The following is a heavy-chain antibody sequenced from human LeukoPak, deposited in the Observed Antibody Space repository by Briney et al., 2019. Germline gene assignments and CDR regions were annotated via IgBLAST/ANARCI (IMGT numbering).Heavy chain of an antibody. D-gene: IGHD1-1*01. CDR1: GFSFRRFW. Sequence: EGSLRLSCVGSGFSFRRFWMTWVRQAPGRGLEWVANINGDGDGKRYADSVKDRFTISRDNARSLVFLQIHSLRDEDTALYYCARDSSPDSATTYYDALDMWGQGTMVTVSS. V-gene: IGHV3-7*01. CDR3: ARDSSPDSATTYYDALDM. CDR2: INGDGDGK. J-gene: IGHJ3*02.